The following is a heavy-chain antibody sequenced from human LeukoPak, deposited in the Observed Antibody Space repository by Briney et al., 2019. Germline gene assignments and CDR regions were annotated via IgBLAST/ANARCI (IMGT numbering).Heavy chain of an antibody. D-gene: IGHD3-22*01. J-gene: IGHJ4*02. V-gene: IGHV1-18*01. Sequence: ASVKVSCKASGYTFTSYGISWVRQAPGQGLEWMGWISAYNGNTNYAQKLQGRVTMTTDTSTSTVYMELSSLRSEDTAVYYCARAESSGEFDYWGQGTLVTVSS. CDR2: ISAYNGNT. CDR3: ARAESSGEFDY. CDR1: GYTFTSYG.